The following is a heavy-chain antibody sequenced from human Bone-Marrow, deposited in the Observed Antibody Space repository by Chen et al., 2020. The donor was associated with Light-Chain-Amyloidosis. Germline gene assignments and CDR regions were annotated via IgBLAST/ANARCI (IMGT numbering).Heavy chain of an antibody. V-gene: IGHV5-51*01. D-gene: IGHD5-12*01. CDR3: ARRRDGYNFDY. CDR2: IYPDDSDA. Sequence: IGWVRQMPGKGLEWMWVIYPDDSDARYSPSFEGQVTISADKSITTAYLQWRSLKASDTAMYYCARRRDGYNFDYWGQGTLVTVSS. J-gene: IGHJ4*02.